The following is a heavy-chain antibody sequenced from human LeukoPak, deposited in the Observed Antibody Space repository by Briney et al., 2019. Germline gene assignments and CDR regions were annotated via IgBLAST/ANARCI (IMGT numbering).Heavy chain of an antibody. CDR2: ISSRSTYI. J-gene: IGHJ6*03. Sequence: PGGSLRLSCAASGFIFSTYSMSWVRQAPGKGPEWVSVISSRSTYIYYADSVKGRFTISRDNAKNSLYLQMNSLRAEDTAVYYCARYTSGWNGETWGYHMDVWGEGTTVTVSS. CDR3: ARYTSGWNGETWGYHMDV. V-gene: IGHV3-21*01. D-gene: IGHD3-22*01. CDR1: GFIFSTYS.